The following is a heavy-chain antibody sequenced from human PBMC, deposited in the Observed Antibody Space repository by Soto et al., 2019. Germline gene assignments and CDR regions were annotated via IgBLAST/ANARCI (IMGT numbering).Heavy chain of an antibody. J-gene: IGHJ4*02. Sequence: EVQLVESGGGLVQPGRSLRLSCAASGFTFDDYAMHWVRQAPGKGLEWVSGISWNSGSIGYADSVKGRFTISRDNAKNSLYLQMNSLRAEDTALYYCASTRGCSGGSCYSGFDYWGQGTLVTVSS. D-gene: IGHD2-15*01. CDR2: ISWNSGSI. V-gene: IGHV3-9*01. CDR3: ASTRGCSGGSCYSGFDY. CDR1: GFTFDDYA.